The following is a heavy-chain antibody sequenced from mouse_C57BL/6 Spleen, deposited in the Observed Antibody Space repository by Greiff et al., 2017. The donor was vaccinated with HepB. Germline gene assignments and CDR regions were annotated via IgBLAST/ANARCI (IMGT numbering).Heavy chain of an antibody. Sequence: VQLQQSGAELVKPGASVKLSCKASGYTFTSYWMQWVKQRPGQGLEWIGEIDPSDSYTNYNQKFKGKATLTVDTSSSTAYMQLSSLTSEDSAVYYCASRGYFDYWGHGTTLTVSS. J-gene: IGHJ2*01. CDR1: GYTFTSYW. CDR3: ASRGYFDY. CDR2: IDPSDSYT. V-gene: IGHV1-50*01.